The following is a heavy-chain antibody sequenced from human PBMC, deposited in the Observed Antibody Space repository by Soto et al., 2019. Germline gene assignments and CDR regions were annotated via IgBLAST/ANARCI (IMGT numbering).Heavy chain of an antibody. CDR3: ARARGGGYPYYYYYMDV. J-gene: IGHJ6*03. V-gene: IGHV1-69*02. Sequence: SGKVSCKGSGGTFNSYNINWVGQGPGKSLEWMGRIIPILGIANYAQKFQGRVTITADKSTSTAYMELSSLRSEDTAVYYCARARGGGYPYYYYYMDVWGKGTTVTVSS. D-gene: IGHD2-15*01. CDR1: GGTFNSYN. CDR2: IIPILGIA.